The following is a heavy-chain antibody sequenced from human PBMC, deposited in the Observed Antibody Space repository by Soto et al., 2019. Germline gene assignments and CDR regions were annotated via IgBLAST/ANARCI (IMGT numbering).Heavy chain of an antibody. CDR1: GDSVTSHY. D-gene: IGHD4-17*01. J-gene: IGHJ4*02. Sequence: SETLSLTCSFSGDSVTSHYLTWIRQSPEKGLEWIGYMHYTGFSHYNPYLKSRVTISVDTSKNQFSLKLSSVTAADTAVYYCARDMTTVTKVVQYFDYWGQGTLVTVSS. CDR3: ARDMTTVTKVVQYFDY. V-gene: IGHV4-4*08. CDR2: MHYTGFS.